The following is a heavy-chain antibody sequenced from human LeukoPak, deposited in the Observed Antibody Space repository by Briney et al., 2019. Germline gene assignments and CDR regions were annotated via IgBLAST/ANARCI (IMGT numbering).Heavy chain of an antibody. Sequence: EASVKVSCKASGYTFTDYYIYWVRQAPGQGLEWMGRINPNSGGTNYAQKFQGRVTMTRDTSISTAYMELSRLRSDDTAVYYCAIRGKNWGSGFDYWGQGTLVTVSS. J-gene: IGHJ4*02. D-gene: IGHD7-27*01. V-gene: IGHV1-2*06. CDR1: GYTFTDYY. CDR2: INPNSGGT. CDR3: AIRGKNWGSGFDY.